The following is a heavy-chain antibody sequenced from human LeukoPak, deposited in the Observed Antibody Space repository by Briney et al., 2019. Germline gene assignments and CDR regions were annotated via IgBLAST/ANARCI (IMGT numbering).Heavy chain of an antibody. V-gene: IGHV4-34*01. CDR2: INHSGST. CDR1: GGSFSGYY. J-gene: IGHJ5*02. D-gene: IGHD2-2*01. Sequence: PSETLSLTCAVYGGSFSGYYWSWIRQPPGKGLEWIGEINHSGSTNYNPSLKSRVTISVDTSKNQFSLKLSSVTAADTAVYYCARGGVPAARTNWFDPWGQGTLATVSS. CDR3: ARGGVPAARTNWFDP.